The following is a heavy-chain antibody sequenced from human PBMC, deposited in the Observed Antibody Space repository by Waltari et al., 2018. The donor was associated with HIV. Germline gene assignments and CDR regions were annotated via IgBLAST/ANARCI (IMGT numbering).Heavy chain of an antibody. Sequence: QVQLQESGPGLVKPSETLSLTCTVSGYSISSGYYWGWIRQPPGKGLEWIGSIYHSGSTYYNPSLKSRVTISVDTSKNQFSLKLSSVTAADTAVYCCARDQRDSSSWYGYWFDPWGQGTLVTVSS. CDR2: IYHSGST. CDR3: ARDQRDSSSWYGYWFDP. CDR1: GYSISSGYY. J-gene: IGHJ5*02. V-gene: IGHV4-38-2*02. D-gene: IGHD6-13*01.